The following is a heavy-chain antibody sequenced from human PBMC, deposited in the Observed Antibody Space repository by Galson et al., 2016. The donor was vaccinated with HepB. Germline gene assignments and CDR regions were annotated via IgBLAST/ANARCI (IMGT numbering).Heavy chain of an antibody. J-gene: IGHJ4*02. Sequence: SLRLSCAASGFTFSNYAMTWVRQAPGKGLEWVSAISGSGGSTYYADSVKGRFTISRDNSKNTLYLQMNSLRPEDTALYYCAKDMPKRVVSGLPGYWGQGTLVTVSS. CDR2: ISGSGGST. V-gene: IGHV3-23*01. D-gene: IGHD3-3*01. CDR3: AKDMPKRVVSGLPGY. CDR1: GFTFSNYA.